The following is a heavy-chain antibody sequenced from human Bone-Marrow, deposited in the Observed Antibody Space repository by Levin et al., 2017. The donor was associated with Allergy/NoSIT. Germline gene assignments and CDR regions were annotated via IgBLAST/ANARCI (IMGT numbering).Heavy chain of an antibody. CDR1: GFIFSDYA. V-gene: IGHV3-23*01. J-gene: IGHJ4*02. CDR2: IGDQT. D-gene: IGHD2-2*01. Sequence: PGGSLRLSCAASGFIFSDYAMNWVRQAPGKGLEWVSVIGDQTYYADSMKGRATISRDNSRSTLYLQVNSLRAEDSATYFCAKGIFFSSFSATDYWGQGTPVTVSS. CDR3: AKGIFFSSFSATDY.